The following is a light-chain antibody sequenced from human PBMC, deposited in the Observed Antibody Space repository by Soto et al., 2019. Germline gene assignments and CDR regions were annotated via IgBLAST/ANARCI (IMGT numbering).Light chain of an antibody. CDR1: QTISSW. J-gene: IGKJ1*01. V-gene: IGKV1-5*03. CDR3: QYYNDYCWT. CDR2: ETS. Sequence: DIQLTQSPSTLSASVGDRVTITCRASQTISSWLAWYQQKPGKAPNLLIYETSNLESGVTSRFSGSGSGTAVTLTISSLQPADFATYSCQYYNDYCWTFGQGTKVEIK.